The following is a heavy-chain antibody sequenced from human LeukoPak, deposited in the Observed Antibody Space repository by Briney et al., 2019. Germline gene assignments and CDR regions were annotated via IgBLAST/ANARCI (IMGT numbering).Heavy chain of an antibody. D-gene: IGHD6-6*01. CDR1: GFTFSSYG. Sequence: GGSLRLSCAASGFTFSSYGMLWVRQAPGKGLEWVAFIRYDGSNKYYADSVKGRFTISRDNSKNTLYLQMNSLRAEDTAVYYCAKDSSSTPFYYYYMDVWGKGTTVTVSS. CDR2: IRYDGSNK. J-gene: IGHJ6*03. V-gene: IGHV3-30*02. CDR3: AKDSSSTPFYYYYMDV.